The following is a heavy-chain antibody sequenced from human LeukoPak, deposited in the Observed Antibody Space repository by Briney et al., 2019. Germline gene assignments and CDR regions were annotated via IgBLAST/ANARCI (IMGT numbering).Heavy chain of an antibody. CDR3: ARRPRDGYNRPYYFDY. D-gene: IGHD5-24*01. Sequence: ASVKVSCKASGYTFTGYYMYWVRQAPGQGLEWMGWNSPNNGATNYAQKFQGRVTMTRDTSISTAYMELSRLTPDDTAVYYCARRPRDGYNRPYYFDYWGQGTLVTVSS. J-gene: IGHJ4*02. CDR2: NSPNNGAT. V-gene: IGHV1-2*02. CDR1: GYTFTGYY.